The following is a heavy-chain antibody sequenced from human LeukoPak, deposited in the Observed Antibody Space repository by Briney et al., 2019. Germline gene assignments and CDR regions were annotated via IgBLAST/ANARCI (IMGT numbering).Heavy chain of an antibody. D-gene: IGHD3-10*01. CDR3: AKDYLPSSSGSYFDY. J-gene: IGHJ4*02. CDR2: ISSSGSTI. CDR1: GFTFSDYY. Sequence: PGGSLRLSCAASGFTFSDYYMSWIRQAPGKGLEWVSYISSSGSTIYYADSVKGRFTISRDNAKNSLYLQMNSLRAEDTAVYYCAKDYLPSSSGSYFDYWGQGTLVTVSS. V-gene: IGHV3-11*01.